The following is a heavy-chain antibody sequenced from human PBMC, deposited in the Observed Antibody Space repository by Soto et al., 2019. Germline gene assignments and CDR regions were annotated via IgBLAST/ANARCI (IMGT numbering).Heavy chain of an antibody. J-gene: IGHJ6*02. CDR2: ISGSGGST. Sequence: EVQLLESGGGLVQPGGSLRLSCAASGFTFSSYAMSWVRQAPGKGLEWVSAISGSGGSTYYADSVKGRFTISRDNSKNTLYLQMNSLKAEETAVYYCALSAYGEQPDYYYYYGMEVWREATTVTVS. V-gene: IGHV3-23*01. CDR1: GFTFSSYA. CDR3: ALSAYGEQPDYYYYYGMEV. D-gene: IGHD4-17*01.